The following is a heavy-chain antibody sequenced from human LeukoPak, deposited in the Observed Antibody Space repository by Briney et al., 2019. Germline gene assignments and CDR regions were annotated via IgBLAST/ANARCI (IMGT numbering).Heavy chain of an antibody. Sequence: SETLSLACTVSGGSVSSGSYYWSWIRQPPGKGLEWIGYIYYSGSTNYNPSFKSRVTISVDTSRNLFSLKLSSVTAADTAVYYCARSLYGSGSPHFDYWGQGTTVTVSS. J-gene: IGHJ4*03. CDR2: IYYSGST. CDR3: ARSLYGSGSPHFDY. V-gene: IGHV4-61*01. CDR1: GGSVSSGSYY. D-gene: IGHD3-10*01.